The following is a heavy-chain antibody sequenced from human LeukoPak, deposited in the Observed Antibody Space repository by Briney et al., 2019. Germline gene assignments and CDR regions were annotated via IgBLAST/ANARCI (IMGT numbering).Heavy chain of an antibody. Sequence: ASVKVSCKASGYTFTSYAMNWVRQAPGQGLEWMGWINTNTGNPTYAQGFTGRFVFSLDTSVSTAYLQISSLKAEDTAVYYCARVLYSGYDYAGFDYWGQGTLVTVSS. CDR2: INTNTGNP. J-gene: IGHJ4*02. V-gene: IGHV7-4-1*02. CDR3: ARVLYSGYDYAGFDY. CDR1: GYTFTSYA. D-gene: IGHD5-12*01.